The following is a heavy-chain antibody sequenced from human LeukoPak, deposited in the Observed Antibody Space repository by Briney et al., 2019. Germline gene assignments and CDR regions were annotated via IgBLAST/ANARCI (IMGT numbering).Heavy chain of an antibody. D-gene: IGHD3-22*01. J-gene: IGHJ4*02. CDR3: ARDIYYYDSSGYYFPGGSDY. V-gene: IGHV3-11*04. CDR2: ISSGGSTI. Sequence: GGSLRLSCAASGFIFSDYYMSWIRQAPAKGLEWVSYISSGGSTIYYADSVKGRFTISRDNAKNSLYLQMNSLRAEDTAVYYCARDIYYYDSSGYYFPGGSDYWGQGTLVTVSS. CDR1: GFIFSDYY.